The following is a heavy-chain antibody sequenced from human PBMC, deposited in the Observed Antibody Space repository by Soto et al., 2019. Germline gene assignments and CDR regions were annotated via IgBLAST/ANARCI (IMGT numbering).Heavy chain of an antibody. CDR2: ISVYSGDT. CDR1: GYSFITYG. CDR3: ARDNIAVRPGWFDT. V-gene: IGHV1-18*01. Sequence: ASVKVSCKGSGYSFITYGISWVRQAPGQGLEWMGWISVYSGDTKYAQKFQDRVTLTKDTSTSTVYMELRGLRSDDAAVYYCARDNIAVRPGWFDTWGQGTLVTVS. D-gene: IGHD6-6*01. J-gene: IGHJ5*02.